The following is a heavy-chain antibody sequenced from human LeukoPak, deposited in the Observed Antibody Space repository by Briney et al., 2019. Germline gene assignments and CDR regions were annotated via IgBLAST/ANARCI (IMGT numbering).Heavy chain of an antibody. D-gene: IGHD5-12*01. CDR2: NNGDGSTT. CDR3: ARDPRNIGLAP. CDR1: GFTFSSHW. Sequence: PGGSLRLSCAASGFTFSSHWMHWVRQAPGKGLMYISRNNGDGSTTNYADLVKGRFTMSRDNVKNTLYLQMNSLRAEDTAVYYCARDPRNIGLAPWGQGTLVTVSS. J-gene: IGHJ5*02. V-gene: IGHV3-74*01.